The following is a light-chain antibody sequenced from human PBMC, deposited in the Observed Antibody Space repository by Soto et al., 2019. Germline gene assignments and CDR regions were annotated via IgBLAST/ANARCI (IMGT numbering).Light chain of an antibody. J-gene: IGLJ2*01. CDR2: DVT. Sequence: QSALTQPRSVSGSPGQSVTISCTGSNSDVGAYYFVSWYQQHPGKAPNVIIYDVTKRPSGVPDRFSAYKSGNTASLTISVLQAEDEADYYCCSYAGTDPLVFGGGTKVTVL. V-gene: IGLV2-11*01. CDR1: NSDVGAYYF. CDR3: CSYAGTDPLV.